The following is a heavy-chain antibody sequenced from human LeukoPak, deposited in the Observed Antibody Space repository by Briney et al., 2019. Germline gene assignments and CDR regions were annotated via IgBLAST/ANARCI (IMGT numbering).Heavy chain of an antibody. V-gene: IGHV4-38-2*01. CDR2: IYYSGST. D-gene: IGHD6-13*01. CDR1: GYSISSGYY. J-gene: IGHJ4*02. Sequence: SETLSLTCAVSGYSISSGYYWGWIRQPPGKGLEWIGSIYYSGSTYYNPSLKSRVTISVDTSKNQFSLKLSSVTAADTAVYYCARHYLAGYSSSFYFDYWGQGTLVTVSS. CDR3: ARHYLAGYSSSFYFDY.